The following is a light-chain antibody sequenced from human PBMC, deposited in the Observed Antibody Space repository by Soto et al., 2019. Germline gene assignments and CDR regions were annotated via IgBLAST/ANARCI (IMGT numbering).Light chain of an antibody. CDR1: QSVSTNY. J-gene: IGKJ1*01. CDR3: QQYSSSPPT. V-gene: IGKV3-20*01. CDR2: GSS. Sequence: EIVLTQSPGTLSLSPGERATLSCRASQSVSTNYLAWYQRKAGQAPRLLIYGSSRRASGLPARFSGSGSGTDFTLTITRLQPEDFAVYYCQQYSSSPPTFGQGTKVEIK.